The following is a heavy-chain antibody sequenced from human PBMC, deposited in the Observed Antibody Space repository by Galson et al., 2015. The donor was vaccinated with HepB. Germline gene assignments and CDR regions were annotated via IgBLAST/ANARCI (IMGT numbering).Heavy chain of an antibody. V-gene: IGHV1-69*13. CDR3: ARGAGSSWYSSLDL. Sequence: SVKVSCKASGGTFSTYAFSWVRQAPGQGLEWMGGIIPIFGTVNYAQKFQGRVTITADESTSTAHMELSSLRSEDTAVYYCARGAGSSWYSSLDLWGQGTLVTVSS. J-gene: IGHJ5*02. D-gene: IGHD6-13*01. CDR2: IIPIFGTV. CDR1: GGTFSTYA.